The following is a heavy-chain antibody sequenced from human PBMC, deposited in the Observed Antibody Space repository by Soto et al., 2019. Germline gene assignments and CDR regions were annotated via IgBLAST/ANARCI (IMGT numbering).Heavy chain of an antibody. Sequence: XASLSLTCTVCGGSISSRNYYWGWIRQPPGKGLEWIASIFYSGNDFYNPSLNSRVTMSVDTSKNQFSLKLRSVTAADTAVYYCARQTKDYYDSSGYYLNSGHGILVTVS. CDR3: ARQTKDYYDSSGYYLN. CDR2: IFYSGND. D-gene: IGHD3-22*01. V-gene: IGHV4-39*01. J-gene: IGHJ4*01. CDR1: GGSISSRNYY.